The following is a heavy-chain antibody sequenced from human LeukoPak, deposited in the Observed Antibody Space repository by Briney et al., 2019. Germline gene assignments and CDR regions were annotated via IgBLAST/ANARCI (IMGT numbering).Heavy chain of an antibody. D-gene: IGHD3-22*01. Sequence: VASVKVSCKASRYTFTSYYMHWVRQAPGQGLEWMGIINPSGGSTSYAQKFQGRVTMTRDTSTSTVYMELSSLRSEDTAVYYCARASDSSGYYAPQHYFDYWGQGTLVTVSS. CDR1: RYTFTSYY. J-gene: IGHJ4*02. CDR3: ARASDSSGYYAPQHYFDY. V-gene: IGHV1-46*03. CDR2: INPSGGST.